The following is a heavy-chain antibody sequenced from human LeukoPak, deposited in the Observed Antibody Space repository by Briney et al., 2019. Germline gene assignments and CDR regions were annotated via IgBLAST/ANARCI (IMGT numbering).Heavy chain of an antibody. J-gene: IGHJ5*02. CDR2: INPNSGCT. Sequence: ASVKVSCKASGYTFTGYYMHWVRQAPGQGLEWMGLINPNSGCTNYAQKFQGRVTMTRDTSISTAYMELSRLRSDDTAVYYCARDEAAAGTFWFDPWGQGTLVTVSS. V-gene: IGHV1-2*02. D-gene: IGHD6-13*01. CDR3: ARDEAAAGTFWFDP. CDR1: GYTFTGYY.